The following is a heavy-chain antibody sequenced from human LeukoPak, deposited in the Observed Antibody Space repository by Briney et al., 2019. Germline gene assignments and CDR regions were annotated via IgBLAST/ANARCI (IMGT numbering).Heavy chain of an antibody. CDR2: IRYDGSNK. V-gene: IGHV3-30*02. D-gene: IGHD3-10*01. CDR3: AKDKMNYYGSGSYSKGALDY. Sequence: GGSLRLSCAASGFTFSSYGMHWVRQAPGKGLEWVAFIRYDGSNKYYADSVKGRFTISRDNSKNTLYLQMNSLRAEDTAVYYCAKDKMNYYGSGSYSKGALDYWGQGTLVTVSS. CDR1: GFTFSSYG. J-gene: IGHJ4*02.